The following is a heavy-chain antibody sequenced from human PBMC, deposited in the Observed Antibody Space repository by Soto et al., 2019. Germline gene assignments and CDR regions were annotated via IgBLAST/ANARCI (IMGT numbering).Heavy chain of an antibody. CDR3: ARGRELYCSSNSCFLNWFDP. D-gene: IGHD2-2*01. J-gene: IGHJ5*02. CDR2: INHSGSP. CDR1: GGFFSGDY. Sequence: QVQLQQWGAGLLKPSETLSLTCTVYGGFFSGDYWSWIPQPPGKGLEWIGEINHSGSPSYNPSLKSRVTISGDTSKNQFSLELSSVTAADTAVYYCARGRELYCSSNSCFLNWFDPWGQRTLVTVSS. V-gene: IGHV4-34*02.